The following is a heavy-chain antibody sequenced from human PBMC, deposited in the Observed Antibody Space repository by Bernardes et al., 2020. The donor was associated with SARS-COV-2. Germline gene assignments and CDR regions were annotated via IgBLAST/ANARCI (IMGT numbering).Heavy chain of an antibody. J-gene: IGHJ3*02. CDR2: ISAYNGNT. CDR3: ARPLGHDIFNI. V-gene: IGHV1-18*01. Sequence: ASVKVSCKASGYTFTSYGISWVRQAPGQGLEWMGWISAYNGNTNYAQKFQGRITMTRDTSITTASMDLSRLRSDDTAIYYCARPLGHDIFNIWGQGTMVTVSS. CDR1: GYTFTSYG. D-gene: IGHD3-22*01.